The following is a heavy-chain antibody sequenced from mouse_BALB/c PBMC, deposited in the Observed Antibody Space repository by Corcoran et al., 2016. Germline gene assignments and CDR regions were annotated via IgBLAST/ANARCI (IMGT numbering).Heavy chain of an antibody. Sequence: QIQLVQSGPELKKPGETVKISCKASGYTFTNYGMNWVKQAPGKGLKWMGWINTNTGEPTYAEEFKGRFAFSLETSASTAYLKINNLKNEDTGTYFCARPTLRLREYYAMDYWGQGTSVTVSS. CDR1: GYTFTNYG. D-gene: IGHD1-2*01. CDR3: ARPTLRLREYYAMDY. V-gene: IGHV9-3*02. CDR2: INTNTGEP. J-gene: IGHJ4*01.